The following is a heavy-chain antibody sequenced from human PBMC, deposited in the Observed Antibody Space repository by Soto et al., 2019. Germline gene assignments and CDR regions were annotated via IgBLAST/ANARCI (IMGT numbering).Heavy chain of an antibody. Sequence: GGSLRLSCAASGFTFSSYGMHWVRQAPGKGLKWVAVISYDGSNKYYADSVKGRFTISRDNSKNTLDLQMNSLRAEDTAVYYCAKDVTGGSGSYYKRRDAFDIWGQGTMVTV. V-gene: IGHV3-30*18. CDR2: ISYDGSNK. J-gene: IGHJ3*02. D-gene: IGHD3-10*01. CDR3: AKDVTGGSGSYYKRRDAFDI. CDR1: GFTFSSYG.